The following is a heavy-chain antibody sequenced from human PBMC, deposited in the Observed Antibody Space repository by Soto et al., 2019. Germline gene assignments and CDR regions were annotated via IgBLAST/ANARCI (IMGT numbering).Heavy chain of an antibody. CDR1: GFTFSSYS. CDR2: ISSSSSTI. J-gene: IGHJ3*02. D-gene: IGHD6-19*01. Sequence: GGSLRLSCAASGFTFSSYSMNCVRQAPGKGLEWVSYISSSSSTIYYADSVKGRFTISRDNAKNSLYLQMNSLRDEDTAVYYCARVRHQWLALPDAFDIWGQGTMVTVSS. CDR3: ARVRHQWLALPDAFDI. V-gene: IGHV3-48*02.